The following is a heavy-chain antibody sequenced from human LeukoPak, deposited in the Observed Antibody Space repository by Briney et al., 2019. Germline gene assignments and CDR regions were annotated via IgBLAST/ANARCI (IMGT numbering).Heavy chain of an antibody. V-gene: IGHV4-39*07. Sequence: SETLSLTCTVSGGSISSSSYYWGWIRQPPGKGLEWIGSIYYSGSTYYNPSLKSRVTISVDTSKNQFSLKLSSVTAADMAVYYCAGEILTRDVILAAPFDCWGLGTLVTVSS. CDR3: AGEILTRDVILAAPFDC. D-gene: IGHD2-2*01. J-gene: IGHJ4*02. CDR2: IYYSGST. CDR1: GGSISSSSYY.